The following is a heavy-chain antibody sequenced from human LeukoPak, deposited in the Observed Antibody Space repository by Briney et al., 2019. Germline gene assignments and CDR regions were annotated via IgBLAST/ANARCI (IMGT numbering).Heavy chain of an antibody. D-gene: IGHD4-17*01. J-gene: IGHJ4*02. Sequence: GGSLRLSCAASGFTFSSYSMNWVRQAPGKGLEWVSYMSGSSSTIYYADSVKGRFTISRDNAKNSLYLQMNSLRAEDTAVYYCARNAAVTSYYYFDYWGQGSLVTVSS. CDR1: GFTFSSYS. CDR3: ARNAAVTSYYYFDY. V-gene: IGHV3-48*01. CDR2: MSGSSSTI.